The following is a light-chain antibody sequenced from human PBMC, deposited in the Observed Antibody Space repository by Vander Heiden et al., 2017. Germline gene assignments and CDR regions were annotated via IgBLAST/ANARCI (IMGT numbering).Light chain of an antibody. J-gene: IGKJ5*01. CDR2: GAS. Sequence: DIVMIHQPDSLALLLGEKATINCKSSQSVFYSSNNYNYLAWYQQKAGQPPKLLIYGASTRSSVVPDRFSGSGSGTDFTLTISILQAEVVAVYYCQQYHSTPISFGQGTRLEIK. CDR1: QSVFYSSNNYNY. V-gene: IGKV4-1*01. CDR3: QQYHSTPIS.